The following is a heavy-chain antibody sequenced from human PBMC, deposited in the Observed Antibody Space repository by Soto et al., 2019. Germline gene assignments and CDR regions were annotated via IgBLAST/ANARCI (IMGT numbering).Heavy chain of an antibody. D-gene: IGHD3-10*02. J-gene: IGHJ4*02. CDR3: ARSGDNYNVLDY. CDR2: SSNSGTYT. V-gene: IGHV3-11*06. CDR1: GFTFSDYY. Sequence: GGSLRPSCVASGFTFSDYYMSWVRQAPGKGLEWLSYSSNSGTYTKYAGSVKGRFSISRDNAKNSLYLQINSLRGEDTAIYYCARSGDNYNVLDYWGQGTPVTVSS.